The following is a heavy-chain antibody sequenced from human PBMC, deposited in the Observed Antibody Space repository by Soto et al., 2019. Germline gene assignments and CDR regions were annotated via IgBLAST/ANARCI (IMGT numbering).Heavy chain of an antibody. J-gene: IGHJ4*02. V-gene: IGHV1-69*01. CDR1: GGTFSTYA. Sequence: QVQLVQSGAEVKKPGSSVKVSCKASGGTFSTYAIDWLRQAPGQGLEWMGGIIHFFGTAKYAQTFQGRITITADESTNTAYMELRSLSSQNTAVYYCARGVHYDSSGYYYFYWGQGTLVTVSS. CDR3: ARGVHYDSSGYYYFY. CDR2: IIHFFGTA. D-gene: IGHD3-22*01.